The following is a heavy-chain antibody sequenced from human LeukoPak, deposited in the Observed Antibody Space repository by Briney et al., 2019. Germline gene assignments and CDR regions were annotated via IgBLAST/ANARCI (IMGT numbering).Heavy chain of an antibody. Sequence: ASVKVSCKASGYTFTGYYVHWVRQAPGQGLEWMGWINPNSGGTNYAQKFQGRVTMTRDTSIRTAYMELSRLRSDDTAVYYCARDPTYYYGSGSYYFDYWGQGTLVTVSS. CDR2: INPNSGGT. D-gene: IGHD3-10*01. J-gene: IGHJ4*02. CDR1: GYTFTGYY. CDR3: ARDPTYYYGSGSYYFDY. V-gene: IGHV1-2*02.